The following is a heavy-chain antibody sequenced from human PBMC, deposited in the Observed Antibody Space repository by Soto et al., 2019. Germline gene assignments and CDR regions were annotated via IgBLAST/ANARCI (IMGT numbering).Heavy chain of an antibody. D-gene: IGHD5-18*01. CDR1: GFTFSDNY. CDR3: VGGGYSYGRHDF. J-gene: IGHJ4*02. CDR2: ISSSSSYM. Sequence: PGGSLRLSCAASGFTFSDNYMSWIRQAPGKGLEWVSHISSSSSYMNYADSVKGRFTISRDNAKNSLYLQMNNLRAEDTAVYYCVGGGYSYGRHDFWGQGTLVTVSS. V-gene: IGHV3-11*06.